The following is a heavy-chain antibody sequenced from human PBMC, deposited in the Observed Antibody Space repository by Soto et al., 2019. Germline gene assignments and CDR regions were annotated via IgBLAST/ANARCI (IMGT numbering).Heavy chain of an antibody. J-gene: IGHJ4*02. D-gene: IGHD1-26*01. CDR2: IKPDGSEE. CDR3: ARVSTHSGSYFYFDF. V-gene: IGHV3-7*05. Sequence: PGGSLRLSCAASGFTYSPYWMSWFRQAPGKGLEWVANIKPDGSEEYYVDSVKGRFTISRDNAKNSLFVQMNSLTAEDTAVYYCARVSTHSGSYFYFDFWGQGALLTVSS. CDR1: GFTYSPYW.